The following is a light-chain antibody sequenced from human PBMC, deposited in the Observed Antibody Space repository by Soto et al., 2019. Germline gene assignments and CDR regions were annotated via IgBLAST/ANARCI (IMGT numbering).Light chain of an antibody. Sequence: DIHITQSPSSLSASVGDRVTITCRSSQSISSYLNWYQQKPGKAPKLLIYAASSLQSGVPSRFSGSGSGTDFTLTISSLQPEDFATYYCQQSYSTPPTLGQGTKVDIK. V-gene: IGKV1-39*01. J-gene: IGKJ1*01. CDR2: AAS. CDR3: QQSYSTPPT. CDR1: QSISSY.